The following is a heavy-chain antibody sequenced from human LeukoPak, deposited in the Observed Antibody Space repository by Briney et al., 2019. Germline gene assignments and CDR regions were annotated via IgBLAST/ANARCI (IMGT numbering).Heavy chain of an antibody. CDR3: ARGRSWYGGVWFDP. J-gene: IGHJ5*02. D-gene: IGHD6-13*01. Sequence: SETLSLTCAVYGGSFSGYYWSWIRQPPVKGLEWIGEINHSGSTNYNPSLKSRVTISVDTSKNQFSLKLSSVTAADTAVYYCARGRSWYGGVWFDPWGQGTLVTVSS. CDR2: INHSGST. V-gene: IGHV4-34*01. CDR1: GGSFSGYY.